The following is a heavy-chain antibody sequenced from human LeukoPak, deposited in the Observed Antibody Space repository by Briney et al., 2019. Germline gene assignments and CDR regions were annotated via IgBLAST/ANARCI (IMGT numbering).Heavy chain of an antibody. D-gene: IGHD2-2*01. J-gene: IGHJ6*02. Sequence: SVKVSCKASGGTFRSYGLNWVRQAPGQGLEWMGGIIPILGTAKYAQKLQGRVTITADESTGTGYMELSSLRSEDTAVYYCARGLYCSSSTSCYDYGMDVWGQGTTVTVSS. V-gene: IGHV1-69*13. CDR1: GGTFRSYG. CDR3: ARGLYCSSSTSCYDYGMDV. CDR2: IIPILGTA.